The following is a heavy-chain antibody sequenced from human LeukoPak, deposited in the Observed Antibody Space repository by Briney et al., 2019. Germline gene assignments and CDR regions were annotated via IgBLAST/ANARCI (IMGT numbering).Heavy chain of an antibody. V-gene: IGHV4-59*01. D-gene: IGHD7-27*01. J-gene: IGHJ3*02. CDR3: ARGNWGSYAFDI. CDR1: GGSISSYY. CDR2: IYYSGST. Sequence: SETLSLTXTVSGGSISSYYWSWIRQPPGKGLEWIGYIYYSGSTNYNPSLKSRVTISVDTSKNQFSLKLSAVTAADTAVYYCARGNWGSYAFDIWGQGTMVTVSS.